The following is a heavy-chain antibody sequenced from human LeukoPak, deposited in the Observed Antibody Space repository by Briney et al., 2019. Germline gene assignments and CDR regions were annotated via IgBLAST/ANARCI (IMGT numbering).Heavy chain of an antibody. V-gene: IGHV4-61*02. Sequence: PSETLSLTCTVSGGSIISGTYYWSWIRQPAGTGLEWIGRIYTSANTNYNPSLESRVTISVDTSQNQFSLKLTSVTAADTAVYYCASGKAYCSSTSCYLDAFDIWGQGTMVTVSS. CDR1: GGSIISGTYY. J-gene: IGHJ3*02. D-gene: IGHD2-2*01. CDR2: IYTSANT. CDR3: ASGKAYCSSTSCYLDAFDI.